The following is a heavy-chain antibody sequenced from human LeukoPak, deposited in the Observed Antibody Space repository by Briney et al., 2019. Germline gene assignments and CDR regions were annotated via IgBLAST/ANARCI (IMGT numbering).Heavy chain of an antibody. J-gene: IGHJ3*02. V-gene: IGHV3-48*03. CDR3: ARVLPRGGGDVFDI. CDR2: ISSSGSTI. D-gene: IGHD4-23*01. CDR1: GFTFSSYE. Sequence: PGGSLRLSCAASGFTFSSYEMNWVRQAPGKGLEWVSYISSSGSTIYYADSVKGRFTISRESAKNSLYLQMNSLTAGDTAVYYCARVLPRGGGDVFDIWGQGTMVTVSS.